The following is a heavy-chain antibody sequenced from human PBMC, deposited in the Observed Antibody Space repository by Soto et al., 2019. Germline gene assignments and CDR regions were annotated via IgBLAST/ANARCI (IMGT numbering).Heavy chain of an antibody. CDR3: ARNTYSRRWVGRMDV. CDR2: INPNSGGI. D-gene: IGHD1-26*01. Sequence: GASVKVSCKASGYTFTDYYIHWVRQAPGQGLEWMGWINPNSGGINYAQKFQGRVTVTRDTSVTTGYMELSRLRSDDTAVYYCARNTYSRRWVGRMDVWGQGTTVTVSS. J-gene: IGHJ6*02. V-gene: IGHV1-2*02. CDR1: GYTFTDYY.